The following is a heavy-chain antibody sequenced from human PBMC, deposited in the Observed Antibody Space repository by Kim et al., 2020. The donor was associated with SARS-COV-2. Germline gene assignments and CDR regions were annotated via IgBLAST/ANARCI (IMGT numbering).Heavy chain of an antibody. Sequence: ASVKVSCKASGYSFTNYVVHWVRQAPGQSLEWMGWINAGNGNTRFLWRFQGRVAITRDPSASTIYMELNSLTSEDTALYYCARGKDFITFGGDILNPTIWDAIDIWGQGTMVTVSS. J-gene: IGHJ3*02. D-gene: IGHD3-16*01. CDR1: GYSFTNYV. CDR2: INAGNGNT. CDR3: ARGKDFITFGGDILNPTIWDAIDI. V-gene: IGHV1-3*01.